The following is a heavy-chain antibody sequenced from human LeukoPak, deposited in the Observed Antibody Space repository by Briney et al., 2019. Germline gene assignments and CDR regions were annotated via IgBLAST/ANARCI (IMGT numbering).Heavy chain of an antibody. CDR1: GFTFSSYA. CDR3: AKSSRRAHSSGWHLTSYYFDY. D-gene: IGHD6-19*01. Sequence: QSGGSLRLSCAASGFTFSSYALSWVRQAPGKGLEYVATISGTYDTTFYADSVKGRFTISRDNSKNTLYLQMNGLRGEDTATYYCAKSSRRAHSSGWHLTSYYFDYWGQGTLVTVSS. V-gene: IGHV3-23*01. CDR2: ISGTYDTT. J-gene: IGHJ4*02.